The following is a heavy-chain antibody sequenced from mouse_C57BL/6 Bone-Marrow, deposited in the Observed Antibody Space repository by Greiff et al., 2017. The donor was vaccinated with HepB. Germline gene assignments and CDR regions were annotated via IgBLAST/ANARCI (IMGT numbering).Heavy chain of an antibody. J-gene: IGHJ3*01. CDR1: EYEFPSHD. CDR3: ARQDYYGSFAY. D-gene: IGHD1-1*01. Sequence: EVQRVESGGGLVQPGESLKLSCESNEYEFPSHDMSWVRKTPEKRLELVAAINSDGGSNYYPDTMERRFIISRNNNKKTLYLQMSSLMSEDTALYDCARQDYYGSFAYWGQGTLVTVSA. CDR2: INSDGGSN. V-gene: IGHV5-2*01.